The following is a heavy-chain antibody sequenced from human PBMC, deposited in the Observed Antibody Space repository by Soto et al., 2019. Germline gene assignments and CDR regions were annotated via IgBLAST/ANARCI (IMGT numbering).Heavy chain of an antibody. D-gene: IGHD1-26*01. CDR3: ARHHVRGRTIAGAAEF. CDR1: GKSLSCYY. J-gene: IGHJ4*02. CDR2: INHSGNT. Sequence: PSETLSLTCAVYGKSLSCYYWSWIRQPPGKALEWIGEINHSGNTNYNPSLKSRVTISVDTSKNQLFLNLSSVTAADTAMYYCARHHVRGRTIAGAAEFWGQGTLVTVSS. V-gene: IGHV4-34*01.